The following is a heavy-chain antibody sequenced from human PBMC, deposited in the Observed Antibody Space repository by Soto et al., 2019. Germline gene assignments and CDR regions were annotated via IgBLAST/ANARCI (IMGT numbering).Heavy chain of an antibody. D-gene: IGHD6-19*01. CDR3: AREYSGSGWYGTGDY. CDR2: MSYDGTNK. Sequence: GGSLRLSCAASGFTFITYPIHWVRQAPGKGLEWVAVMSYDGTNKYYADSVKGRFTISRDISKNTMYLQMNSLRLEDTAVYYCAREYSGSGWYGTGDYWGPGTLVTVSS. J-gene: IGHJ4*02. V-gene: IGHV3-30-3*01. CDR1: GFTFITYP.